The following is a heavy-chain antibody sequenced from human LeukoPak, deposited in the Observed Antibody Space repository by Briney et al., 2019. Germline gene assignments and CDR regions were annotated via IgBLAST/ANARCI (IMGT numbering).Heavy chain of an antibody. CDR1: GGSFSGYY. V-gene: IGHV4-34*01. D-gene: IGHD5-18*01. CDR2: INHSGST. Sequence: PSETLSLTCAVYGGSFSGYYWSWIRQPPGKGLEWIGEINHSGSTNYNPSLKSRVTISVDTSKNQFSLKLSSATPEDTAVYYCARGRIQLWFGLFDYWGQGTLVTVSS. CDR3: ARGRIQLWFGLFDY. J-gene: IGHJ4*02.